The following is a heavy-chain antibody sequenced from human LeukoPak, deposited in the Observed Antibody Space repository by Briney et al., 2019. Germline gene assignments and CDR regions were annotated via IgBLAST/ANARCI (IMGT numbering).Heavy chain of an antibody. CDR3: ARGALYQYYLDYWG. J-gene: IGHJ4*02. V-gene: IGHV3-48*04. D-gene: IGHD4-17*01. Sequence: GGSLRLSCAASGFTFSSFSMNWVRQAPGKGLEWVSYIRTSGTNTDYTGSVKGRFTISRDNAKNSLYLQMNSLRVEDTAVYYCARGALYQYYLDYWGWGQGTLVTVSS. CDR1: GFTFSSFS. CDR2: IRTSGTNT.